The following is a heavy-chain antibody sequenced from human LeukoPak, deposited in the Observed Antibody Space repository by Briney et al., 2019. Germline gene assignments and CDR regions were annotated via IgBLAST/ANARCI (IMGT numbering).Heavy chain of an antibody. D-gene: IGHD3-3*01. CDR1: GYTFTSYA. V-gene: IGHV1-3*01. CDR2: ISAGSGNT. CDR3: ARYDFWSGFDY. Sequence: ASVKVSCKASGYTFTSYAMHWVRQAPGQRLEWMGWISAGSGNTKFSQKFQGRVTITRDTSASTAYMELSSLRSEDTAVYYCARYDFWSGFDYWGQGTLVTVSS. J-gene: IGHJ4*02.